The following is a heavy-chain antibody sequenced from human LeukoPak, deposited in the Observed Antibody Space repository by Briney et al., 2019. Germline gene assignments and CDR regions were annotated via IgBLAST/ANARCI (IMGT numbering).Heavy chain of an antibody. CDR2: ISSSSSYI. CDR1: GFTFSSYS. V-gene: IGHV3-21*01. Sequence: GGSLRLSCAASGFTFSSYSMNWVRQAPGKGLEWVSSISSSSSYIYYADSVKGRFTISRDDAKNSLYLQMNSLRAEDTAVYYCAVDRRQGPTVTTFSPFDHWGQGTLVTVSS. D-gene: IGHD4-11*01. CDR3: AVDRRQGPTVTTFSPFDH. J-gene: IGHJ4*02.